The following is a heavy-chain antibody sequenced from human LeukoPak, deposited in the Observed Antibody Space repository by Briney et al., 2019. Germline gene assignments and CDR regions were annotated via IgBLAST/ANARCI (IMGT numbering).Heavy chain of an antibody. V-gene: IGHV4-34*01. CDR1: GGSFSNYY. J-gene: IGHJ3*02. CDR2: INHSGST. D-gene: IGHD3-22*01. Sequence: SETLSLTCAVYGGSFSNYYWSWIRQPPGKGLEWIGEINHSGSTNYNPSLKSRVTISVDTSKNQFSLKLSSVTAADTAVYYCARVRQAYYYDSSGYYPAFDIWGQGTMVTVSS. CDR3: ARVRQAYYYDSSGYYPAFDI.